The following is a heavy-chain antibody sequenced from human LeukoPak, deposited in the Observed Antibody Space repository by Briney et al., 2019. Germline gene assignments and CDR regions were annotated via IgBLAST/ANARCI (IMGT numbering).Heavy chain of an antibody. CDR2: INPNTGGT. D-gene: IGHD4-23*01. CDR1: GYTFTDYY. V-gene: IGHV1-2*06. CDR3: ARDQGDGGNSFDP. J-gene: IGHJ5*02. Sequence: ASVKVSCKASGYTFTDYYIHWVRQAPGQGLEWMGRINPNTGGTNYAQRFQGRVSMTRDRSISTAYMDLSRLTSGDTAVYYCARDQGDGGNSFDPWGQGTLVTV.